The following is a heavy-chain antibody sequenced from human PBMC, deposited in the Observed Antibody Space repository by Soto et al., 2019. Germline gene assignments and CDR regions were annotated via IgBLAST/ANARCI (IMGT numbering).Heavy chain of an antibody. Sequence: PSETLSLTCTVSGGSISSYYWSWIRQPPGKGLEWIGYIYYSGSTNYNPSLKSRVTISVDTSKNQFSLKLSSVTAAGTAVYYCVVGGCSGGSCYSLIDYWGQGTLVTVSS. V-gene: IGHV4-59*01. D-gene: IGHD2-15*01. CDR1: GGSISSYY. CDR2: IYYSGST. CDR3: VVGGCSGGSCYSLIDY. J-gene: IGHJ4*02.